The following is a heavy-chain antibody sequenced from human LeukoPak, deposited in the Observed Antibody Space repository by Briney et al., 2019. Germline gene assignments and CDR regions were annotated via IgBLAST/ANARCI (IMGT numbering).Heavy chain of an antibody. D-gene: IGHD3-22*01. CDR1: GGTFSSYA. Sequence: GASVKVSCKASGGTFSSYAISWVRQAPGQGLEWMGRIIPILGIANYAQKFQGRVTITADKSTSTAYMEPSSLRSEDTAVYYCARESPDSSGFYYWGQGTLVTVSS. CDR3: ARESPDSSGFYY. CDR2: IIPILGIA. J-gene: IGHJ4*02. V-gene: IGHV1-69*04.